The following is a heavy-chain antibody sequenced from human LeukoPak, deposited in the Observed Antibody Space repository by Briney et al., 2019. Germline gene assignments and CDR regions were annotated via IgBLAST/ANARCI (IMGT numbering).Heavy chain of an antibody. CDR3: ARDGTPIYSSGWVYMDV. D-gene: IGHD6-25*01. Sequence: PGGSLRLSCAASGFSFSSYEMNWVRQAPGKALEWISYISASGTLTHYADSVEGRFTISRDDAKNSLYLQMNSLRGEDTAVYYCARDGTPIYSSGWVYMDVWGKGTTVTISS. V-gene: IGHV3-48*03. CDR1: GFSFSSYE. J-gene: IGHJ6*04. CDR2: ISASGTLT.